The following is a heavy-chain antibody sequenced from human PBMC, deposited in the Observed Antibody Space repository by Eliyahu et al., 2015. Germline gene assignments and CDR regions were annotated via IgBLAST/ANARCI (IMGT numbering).Heavy chain of an antibody. CDR1: GYTFXSYA. CDR2: MNAGNGNT. CDR3: ARGRGGMITFGGVIASYYFDY. Sequence: QVQLVQSGAEVKKPGASVKVSCKASGYTFXSYAMHXVRQAPGQRLEWMGWMNAGNGNTKYSQKFQGRVTITRDTSASTAYMELSSLRSEDTAVYYCARGRGGMITFGGVIASYYFDYWGQGTLVTVSS. J-gene: IGHJ4*02. D-gene: IGHD3-16*02. V-gene: IGHV1-3*01.